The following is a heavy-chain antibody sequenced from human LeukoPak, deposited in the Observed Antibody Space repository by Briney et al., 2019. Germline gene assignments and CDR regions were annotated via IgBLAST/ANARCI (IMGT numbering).Heavy chain of an antibody. Sequence: ASVKVSCKASGYTFTGYYMHWVRQAPGQGLEWMGWINPNSGGTNYAQKFQGRVTMTRDTSISTAYMELSRLRSDDTAVYYCARSYYDSSGYYYAPGTLDCWGQGTLVTVSS. CDR2: INPNSGGT. V-gene: IGHV1-2*02. J-gene: IGHJ4*02. CDR1: GYTFTGYY. CDR3: ARSYYDSSGYYYAPGTLDC. D-gene: IGHD3-22*01.